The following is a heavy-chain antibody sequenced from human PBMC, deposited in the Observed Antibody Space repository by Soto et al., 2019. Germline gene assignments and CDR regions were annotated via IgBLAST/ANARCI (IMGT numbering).Heavy chain of an antibody. J-gene: IGHJ4*02. V-gene: IGHV1-2*02. CDR2: INPNSGGT. D-gene: IGHD6-19*01. Sequence: QVQLVQSGAEVKKPGASVKVSCKASGYTFTAYSLHWVRQAPGQGLEWMGWINPNSGGTNYEQKFQGRVTMTRYTSISTAYMDLSRLRSDDTAIYYCASVSVAGRGYYFDYWGQGTLVTVSS. CDR1: GYTFTAYS. CDR3: ASVSVAGRGYYFDY.